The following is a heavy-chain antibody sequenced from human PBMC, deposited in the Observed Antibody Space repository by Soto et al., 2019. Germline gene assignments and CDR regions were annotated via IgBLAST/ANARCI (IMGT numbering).Heavy chain of an antibody. D-gene: IGHD5-18*01. V-gene: IGHV3-15*07. J-gene: IGHJ4*02. CDR2: IKSKTDGGTT. CDR1: GFTFSNAW. Sequence: EVQLVESGGGLVKPGGSLRLSCAASGFTFSNAWMNWVRQAPGKGLEWVGRIKSKTDGGTTDYAAPVKGRFTISRHDSKNTLNLQMNSLKTEDTAVYYCTTDLPTWIQLWLPGDAANDFDYWGQGTLVTVSS. CDR3: TTDLPTWIQLWLPGDAANDFDY.